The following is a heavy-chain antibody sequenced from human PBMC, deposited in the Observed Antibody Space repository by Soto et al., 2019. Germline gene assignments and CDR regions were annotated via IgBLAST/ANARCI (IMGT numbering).Heavy chain of an antibody. J-gene: IGHJ4*02. CDR3: ARGELLWFGELLR. Sequence: QGQLVQSGAEVKKPGASVTVSCKASGYTFTSYEINWVRQATGQGLEWMGWMNPNSGDTGYAQKFQGRVTMTRNTSISTAYMELSSLRSEDTALYYCARGELLWFGELLRWGQGTLVTVSS. D-gene: IGHD3-10*01. V-gene: IGHV1-8*01. CDR1: GYTFTSYE. CDR2: MNPNSGDT.